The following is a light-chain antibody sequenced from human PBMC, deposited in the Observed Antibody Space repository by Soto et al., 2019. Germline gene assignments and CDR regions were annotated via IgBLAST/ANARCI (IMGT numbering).Light chain of an antibody. CDR3: CSYAGNYYV. Sequence: QSVLTQPRSVSGSPGQSVTISCTGTSIDVGGYNSVSLFQQHPGTVPKLMIYAVSARPSGVPDRFSGSKSANTASLTISGLQAEDEADYYCCSYAGNYYVFGTGTKLTVL. J-gene: IGLJ1*01. CDR1: SIDVGGYNS. CDR2: AVS. V-gene: IGLV2-11*01.